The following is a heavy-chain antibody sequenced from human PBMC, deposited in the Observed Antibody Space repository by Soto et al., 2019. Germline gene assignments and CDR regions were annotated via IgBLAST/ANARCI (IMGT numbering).Heavy chain of an antibody. CDR3: AKATTDGGWFNPFDS. Sequence: GGSLRLSCAASGFSFVNYAMNWVRQAPGKGLEWVSGLSGSGTSTYYADSVKGRFTISRDNSRDTLFLQMNSLTADDTAVYYCAKATTDGGWFNPFDSWGQGALVTVSS. CDR2: LSGSGTST. CDR1: GFSFVNYA. D-gene: IGHD6-19*01. J-gene: IGHJ4*02. V-gene: IGHV3-23*01.